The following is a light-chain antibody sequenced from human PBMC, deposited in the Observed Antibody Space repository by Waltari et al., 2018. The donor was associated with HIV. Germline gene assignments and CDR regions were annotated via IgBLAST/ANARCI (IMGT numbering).Light chain of an antibody. CDR2: GNS. V-gene: IGLV1-40*01. Sequence: QSVLTQPPSVSGAPGQRVPISRHGSRSNTGAGYDEHWSQQLPGTAPKHLIYGNSNRPPGVPDRFSGAKSGTSAALAITGLQAEDEADYYCQSYDSSLSGPRVFGTGTKVTVL. J-gene: IGLJ1*01. CDR1: RSNTGAGYD. CDR3: QSYDSSLSGPRV.